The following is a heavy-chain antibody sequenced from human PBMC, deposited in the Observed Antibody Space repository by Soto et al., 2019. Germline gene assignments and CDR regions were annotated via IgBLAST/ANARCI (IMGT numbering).Heavy chain of an antibody. CDR2: ITSNGGSV. CDR3: ARAEGLDCYGTGSFDY. D-gene: IGHD3-10*01. V-gene: IGHV3-64*02. J-gene: IGHJ4*02. Sequence: GGSLRLSCAASGFSFSTYGMNWVRQAPGKGLEYVSGITSNGGSVNYADFVKGRFTISRDNSKNTLYIQMGSLRAEDMAVYYCARAEGLDCYGTGSFDYWGQGTLVTVSS. CDR1: GFSFSTYG.